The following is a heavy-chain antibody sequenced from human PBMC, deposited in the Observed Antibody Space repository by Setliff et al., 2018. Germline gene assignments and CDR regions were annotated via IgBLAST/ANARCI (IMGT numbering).Heavy chain of an antibody. CDR2: INTNTGNP. J-gene: IGHJ6*03. CDR3: ARASRFGTTVWKGDYYMDV. D-gene: IGHD4-4*01. V-gene: IGHV7-4-1*02. CDR1: GYSFSTYA. Sequence: ASVKVSCKASGYSFSTYAMSWIRQAPGQGLEWMGWINTNTGNPSYAQDFTGRLVFSLDTSVSTAYLQISSLKAEDSAVYYCARASRFGTTVWKGDYYMDVWGKGTTGTVS.